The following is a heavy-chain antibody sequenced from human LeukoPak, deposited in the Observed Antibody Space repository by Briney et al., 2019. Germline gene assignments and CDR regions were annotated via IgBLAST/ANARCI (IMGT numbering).Heavy chain of an antibody. Sequence: GGSLRLSCSVSGFTFSSYPMHWVRQTPGKELEYVSAISSNGGGTYYADSVKSRFTISRDNSKNTLYLQMSSLRAEDTAVYFCVKSIAVTGNFEYWGQGTLVTVSS. CDR2: ISSNGGGT. CDR3: VKSIAVTGNFEY. J-gene: IGHJ4*02. CDR1: GFTFSSYP. D-gene: IGHD6-19*01. V-gene: IGHV3-64D*09.